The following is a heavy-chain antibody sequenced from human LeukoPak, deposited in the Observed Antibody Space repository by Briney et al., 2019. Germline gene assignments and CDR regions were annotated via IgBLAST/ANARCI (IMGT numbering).Heavy chain of an antibody. Sequence: ASVKVSCKASGGTFSSYAISWVRQAPGQGLEWMGRIIPILGIANYAQKFQGRVTITADKSTSTAYMELSSLRSEDTAVYYCARDSNYGSGKYYFDYWGQGTLVTVSS. J-gene: IGHJ4*02. CDR2: IIPILGIA. CDR1: GGTFSSYA. CDR3: ARDSNYGSGKYYFDY. V-gene: IGHV1-69*04. D-gene: IGHD3-10*01.